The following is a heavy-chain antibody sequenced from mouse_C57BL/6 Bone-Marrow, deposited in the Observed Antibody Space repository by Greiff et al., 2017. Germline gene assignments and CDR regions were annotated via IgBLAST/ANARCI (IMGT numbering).Heavy chain of an antibody. CDR1: GYAFSSSW. CDR2: IYPGDGDT. J-gene: IGHJ4*01. V-gene: IGHV1-82*01. D-gene: IGHD1-1*01. CDR3: ARLGTTVVAGYYYAMDY. Sequence: QVQLQQSGPELVKPGASVKISCKASGYAFSSSWMNWVKQRPGKGLEWIGRIYPGDGDTNYNGKFKGKATLTADKSSSTAYMQLSSLTSEDSAVYFCARLGTTVVAGYYYAMDYWGQGTSVTVSS.